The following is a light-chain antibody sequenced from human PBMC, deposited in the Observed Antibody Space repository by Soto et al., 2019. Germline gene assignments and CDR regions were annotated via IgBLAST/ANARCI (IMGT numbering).Light chain of an antibody. CDR3: GAWDGSRDEGV. V-gene: IGLV1-51*01. J-gene: IGLJ2*01. Sequence: QSVLTQPPSVSAAPGQKVTISCSGSSSNIGDNYVSWYQQLPGTAPKLLIYDNDKRPSGIPDRFSGSKSGTSATLGITGLQTGDEADYYCGAWDGSRDEGVFGGGTKVTVL. CDR2: DND. CDR1: SSNIGDNY.